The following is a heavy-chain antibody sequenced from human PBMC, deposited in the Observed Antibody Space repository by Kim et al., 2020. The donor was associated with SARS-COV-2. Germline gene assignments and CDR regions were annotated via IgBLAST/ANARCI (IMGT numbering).Heavy chain of an antibody. J-gene: IGHJ4*02. V-gene: IGHV4-39*07. Sequence: SETLSLTCTVSGGPLNSGSSYWGWLRQPPGKGLEWIGCLYDNGRGTRYNPSLKSRVTISGDTSKKQFSLELTSVIAADTAIYYWVMFAGYWGQVILVTVS. CDR1: GGPLNSGSSY. CDR2: LYDNGRGT. CDR3: VMFAGY. D-gene: IGHD3-16*01.